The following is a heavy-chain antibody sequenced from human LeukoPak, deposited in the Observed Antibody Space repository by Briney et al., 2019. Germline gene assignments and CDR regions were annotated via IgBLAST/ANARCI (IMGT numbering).Heavy chain of an antibody. CDR2: ISSGSDYT. V-gene: IGHV3-11*06. D-gene: IGHD5/OR15-5a*01. Sequence: GGSLRLSCAASGFTFSDYYMSWIRQAPGKGLEGVSYISSGSDYTNYADAVKGRFTISRDNAKNSLSLQMSSLRAEDTALYFCARSAGRLSPIDDWGQGTLVTVSS. J-gene: IGHJ4*02. CDR1: GFTFSDYY. CDR3: ARSAGRLSPIDD.